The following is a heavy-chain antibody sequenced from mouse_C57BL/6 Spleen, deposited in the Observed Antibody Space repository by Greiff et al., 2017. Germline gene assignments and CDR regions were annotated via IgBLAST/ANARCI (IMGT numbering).Heavy chain of an antibody. CDR3: ARGDDGYFFDY. CDR2: IDPSDSYT. D-gene: IGHD2-3*01. Sequence: QVQLQQPGAELVMPGASVKLSCKASGYTFTSYWMHWVKQRPGQGLEWIGEIDPSDSYTNYNQKFKGKSTLTVDKSSSTAYMQLSSLTSEDSAVYYCARGDDGYFFDYWGQGTPLTVSA. J-gene: IGHJ2*01. CDR1: GYTFTSYW. V-gene: IGHV1-69*01.